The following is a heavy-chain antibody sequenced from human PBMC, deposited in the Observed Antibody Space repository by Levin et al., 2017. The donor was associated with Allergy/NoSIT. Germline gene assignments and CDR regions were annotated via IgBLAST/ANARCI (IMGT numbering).Heavy chain of an antibody. CDR1: GFTFGDYA. V-gene: IGHV3-49*04. D-gene: IGHD2-2*01. J-gene: IGHJ4*02. CDR2: IRSKAYGGTT. CDR3: TRGYLGYCSSTSCYAAFDY. Sequence: GGSLRLSCTASGFTFGDYAMSWVRQAPGKGLEWVGFIRSKAYGGTTEYAASVKGRFTISRDDSKSIAYLQMNSLKTEDTAVYYCTRGYLGYCSSTSCYAAFDYWGQGTLVTVSS.